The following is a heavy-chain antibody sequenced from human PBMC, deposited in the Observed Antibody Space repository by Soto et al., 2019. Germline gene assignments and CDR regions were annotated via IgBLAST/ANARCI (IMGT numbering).Heavy chain of an antibody. CDR3: AKAHFGDPTPLDY. D-gene: IGHD4-17*01. CDR2: ISGAGGST. J-gene: IGHJ4*02. Sequence: PGGSLRLSCAASGFTFSSFAMSWVRQAPGKGLDWVSAISGAGGSTYYADSVKGRFTISRDNSENTLYLQMNSLRAEDTAVYYCAKAHFGDPTPLDYWGQGTLVTVSS. V-gene: IGHV3-23*01. CDR1: GFTFSSFA.